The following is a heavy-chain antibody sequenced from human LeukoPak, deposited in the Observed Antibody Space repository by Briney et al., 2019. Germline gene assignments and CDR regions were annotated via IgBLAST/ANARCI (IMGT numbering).Heavy chain of an antibody. V-gene: IGHV4-39*01. CDR2: IYYSGST. J-gene: IGHJ4*02. CDR3: ARRVPSGSGSYDFDY. Sequence: SETLSLTCTVSGGSISSSSYYWGWIRQPPGKGLEWIGSIYYSGSTSYNPSLKSRVTISVDTSKNQFSLKVSSVTAADTAVYYCARRVPSGSGSYDFDYWGQGTLVTVSS. CDR1: GGSISSSSYY. D-gene: IGHD3-10*01.